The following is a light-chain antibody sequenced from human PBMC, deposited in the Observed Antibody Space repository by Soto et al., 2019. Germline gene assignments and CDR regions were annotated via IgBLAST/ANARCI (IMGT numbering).Light chain of an antibody. CDR2: EVS. CDR3: SSYAGTNTHVV. CDR1: SSDVGGYGY. J-gene: IGLJ2*01. V-gene: IGLV2-8*01. Sequence: QSALTQPPSASGSPGQSVTISCTGTSSDVGGYGYVSWYQQHPGKAPKLMIFEVSKRSSGVPDRFSGSKSGNTASLTVSGLQAEDEADYYCSSYAGTNTHVVFGGGTKLTVL.